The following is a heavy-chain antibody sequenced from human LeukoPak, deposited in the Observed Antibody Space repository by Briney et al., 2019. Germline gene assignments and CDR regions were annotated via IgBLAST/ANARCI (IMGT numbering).Heavy chain of an antibody. CDR3: ARGKGVDYYYYYMDV. CDR1: GGSISSGYY. J-gene: IGHJ6*03. CDR2: IYHSGST. Sequence: KSSETLSLTCTVSGGSISSGYYWGWIRQPPGKGLEWIGSIYHSGSTNYNPSLKSRVTISVDTSKNLFSLKLSSVTAADTAVYYCARGKGVDYYYYYMDVWGKGTTVTVSS. V-gene: IGHV4-38-2*02.